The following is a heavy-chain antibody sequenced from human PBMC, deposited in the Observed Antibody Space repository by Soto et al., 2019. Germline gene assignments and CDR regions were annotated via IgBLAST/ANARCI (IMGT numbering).Heavy chain of an antibody. Sequence: ELQLVESGGGLVKPGGSLRLSCAASGFTFTDAWMTWVRQAPGKGLEWVGRIKSKNDGGTRDYAAPVQGRFTISRDDSRNTLYLQMNSLTTEDAAVYYCTTGVDYGDFEGGYWGQGTLVTVSS. CDR2: IKSKNDGGTR. V-gene: IGHV3-15*01. D-gene: IGHD4-17*01. J-gene: IGHJ4*02. CDR1: GFTFTDAW. CDR3: TTGVDYGDFEGGY.